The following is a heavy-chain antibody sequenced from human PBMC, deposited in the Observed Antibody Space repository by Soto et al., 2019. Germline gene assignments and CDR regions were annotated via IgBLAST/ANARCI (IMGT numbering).Heavy chain of an antibody. CDR2: INHSGST. J-gene: IGHJ5*02. V-gene: IGHV4-34*01. Sequence: SETLSLTCAVYCGSFSGYYWSCIRQPPGKGLEWIGEINHSGSTNYNPSLKSRVTISVDTSKNQFSLKLSSVTAADTAVYYCARVVRKYSSGWDWFDPWGQGTLVNVS. D-gene: IGHD6-19*01. CDR3: ARVVRKYSSGWDWFDP. CDR1: CGSFSGYY.